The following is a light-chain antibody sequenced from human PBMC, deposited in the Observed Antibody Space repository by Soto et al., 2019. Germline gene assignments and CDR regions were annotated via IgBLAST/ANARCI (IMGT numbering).Light chain of an antibody. CDR1: SSDVGGYNY. CDR3: NSFTSSSTWV. Sequence: QSALTQPASVSGSPGQSITISCTGTSSDVGGYNYVSWYQHYPGKAPKLMIYEVSNRPSGVSYRFSGSKSGNTASLTISGLQAEDEADYYCNSFTSSSTWVFGGGTQLTVL. J-gene: IGLJ3*02. V-gene: IGLV2-14*01. CDR2: EVS.